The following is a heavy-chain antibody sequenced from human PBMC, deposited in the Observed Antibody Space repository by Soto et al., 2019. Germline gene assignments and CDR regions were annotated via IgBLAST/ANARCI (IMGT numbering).Heavy chain of an antibody. Sequence: ASVKVSCKASGYTFTSYGISWVRQAPGQGLEWMGWISAYNGNTNYAQKLQGRVTMTTDTSTSTAYMELRSLRSDDTAVYYCARRENEVWFGELLRTYYYYYGMVVWGQGTTVTVSS. J-gene: IGHJ6*02. CDR2: ISAYNGNT. V-gene: IGHV1-18*01. CDR3: ARRENEVWFGELLRTYYYYYGMVV. D-gene: IGHD3-10*01. CDR1: GYTFTSYG.